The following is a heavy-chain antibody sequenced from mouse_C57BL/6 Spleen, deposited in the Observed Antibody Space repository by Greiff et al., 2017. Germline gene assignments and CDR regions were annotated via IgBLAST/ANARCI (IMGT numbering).Heavy chain of an antibody. CDR3: ARSSNAAPRYYFDY. Sequence: QVQLQQPGAELVRPGSSVKLSCKASGYTFTSYWMHWVKQRPIQGLEWIGNIDPSDSETHYNQKFKDKATLTVDKSSSTAYMQLSSLTSEDSAVYYCARSSNAAPRYYFDYWGQGTTLTVSS. CDR1: GYTFTSYW. V-gene: IGHV1-52*01. J-gene: IGHJ2*01. D-gene: IGHD2-5*01. CDR2: IDPSDSET.